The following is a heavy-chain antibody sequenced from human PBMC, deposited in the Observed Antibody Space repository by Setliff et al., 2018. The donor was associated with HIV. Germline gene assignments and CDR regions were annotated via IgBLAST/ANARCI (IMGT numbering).Heavy chain of an antibody. D-gene: IGHD3-16*01. Sequence: PSETLSLTCVVYGGSFTHYYWTWIRQPPGKGLECIGEIDHSGSTNYNPSLRSRVTISMDTSKNQFSLRLSYVTAADTAMYYCARGAKFVWGRWFDPWGQGTPVTVSS. CDR2: IDHSGST. V-gene: IGHV4-34*01. J-gene: IGHJ5*02. CDR1: GGSFTHYY. CDR3: ARGAKFVWGRWFDP.